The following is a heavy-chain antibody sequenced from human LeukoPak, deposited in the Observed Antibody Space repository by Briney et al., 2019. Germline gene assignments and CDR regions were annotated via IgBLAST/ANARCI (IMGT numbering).Heavy chain of an antibody. CDR3: AKQGVPAAIGTTYYYYYMDV. Sequence: TGESLKISCKGSGYDFTTYWVAWVRQMPGKGLEWMGIIYPGDSNTVYSPSFQGQVTISADKSISTAYLQWSSLKASDTAMYYCAKQGVPAAIGTTYYYYYMDVWGQGTTVTVSS. V-gene: IGHV5-51*01. D-gene: IGHD2-2*01. J-gene: IGHJ6*03. CDR2: IYPGDSNT. CDR1: GYDFTTYW.